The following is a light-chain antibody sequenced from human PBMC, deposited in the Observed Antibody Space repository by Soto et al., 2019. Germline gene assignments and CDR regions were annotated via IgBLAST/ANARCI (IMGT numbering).Light chain of an antibody. CDR3: QQYNSYSRS. J-gene: IGKJ1*01. Sequence: DIQMTQSPSTLSASVGDRVTITCRASETISSWLAWYQQKPGKAPKLLIYKASNLETGVPPRFSGSGSGTEFTLTITSLPRDDFATYYCQQYNSYSRSFGQGTKVDIK. CDR2: KAS. CDR1: ETISSW. V-gene: IGKV1-5*03.